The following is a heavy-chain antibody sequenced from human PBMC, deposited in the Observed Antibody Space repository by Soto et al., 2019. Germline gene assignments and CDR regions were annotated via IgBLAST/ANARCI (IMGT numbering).Heavy chain of an antibody. CDR2: IYYSGST. CDR1: GGSISSGDYY. CDR3: ARGRFGELFFDY. D-gene: IGHD3-10*01. V-gene: IGHV4-30-4*01. J-gene: IGHJ4*02. Sequence: LSLTFTVSGGSISSGDYYWSWIRQPPGKGLEWIGYIYYSGSTYYNPSLKSRVTISVDTSKNQFSLKLSSVTAADTAVYYCARGRFGELFFDYWGQGTLVTVSS.